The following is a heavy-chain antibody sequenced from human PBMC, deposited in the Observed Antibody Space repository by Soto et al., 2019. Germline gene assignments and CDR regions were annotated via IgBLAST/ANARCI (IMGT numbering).Heavy chain of an antibody. J-gene: IGHJ3*02. CDR3: ARYFAVTTYAFDI. CDR1: GGSISSYY. D-gene: IGHD4-17*01. CDR2: IYYSGST. V-gene: IGHV4-59*01. Sequence: SETLSLTCTVSGGSISSYYWSWIRQPPGKGLEWIGYIYYSGSTNYNPSLKSRVTISVDTSKNQFSLKLSSVTAADTAVYYCARYFAVTTYAFDIWGQGTMVTVSS.